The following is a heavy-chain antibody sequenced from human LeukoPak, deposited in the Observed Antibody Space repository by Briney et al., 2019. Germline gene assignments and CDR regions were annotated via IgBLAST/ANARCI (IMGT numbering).Heavy chain of an antibody. Sequence: GESLKISCKGSGYSFTSYWIGWVRQMPGKGLEWMGIIYPGDSDTRYSPFFQGQVTISADKSISTAYLQWSSLKASDTAMYYCARLFHLGELVGGHWFDPWGQGTLVTVSS. D-gene: IGHD6-6*01. CDR3: ARLFHLGELVGGHWFDP. V-gene: IGHV5-51*01. CDR2: IYPGDSDT. CDR1: GYSFTSYW. J-gene: IGHJ5*02.